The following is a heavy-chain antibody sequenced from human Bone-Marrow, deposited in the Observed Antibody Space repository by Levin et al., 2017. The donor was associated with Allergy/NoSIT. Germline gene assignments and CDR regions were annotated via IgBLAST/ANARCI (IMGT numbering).Heavy chain of an antibody. CDR2: IHSDGSST. V-gene: IGHV3-74*01. J-gene: IGHJ4*02. Sequence: GESLKISCAASGFTFSNFWMHWVRQAPGKGLVWVSHIHSDGSSTSYADSVKGRFTISRDNAKNTLYLQMNSLRAEDTAVYYCARKYGSGPGDYWGQGTLVTVSS. D-gene: IGHD3-10*01. CDR3: ARKYGSGPGDY. CDR1: GFTFSNFW.